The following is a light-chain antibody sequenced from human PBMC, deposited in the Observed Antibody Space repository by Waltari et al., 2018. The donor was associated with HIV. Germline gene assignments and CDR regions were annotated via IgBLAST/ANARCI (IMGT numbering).Light chain of an antibody. V-gene: IGLV1-44*01. CDR2: TNI. J-gene: IGLJ3*02. Sequence: QSVLTQPPSASGTPGQRVNLSCSGGNSHIGSNPVNCYRQFPGEAPKLLIYTNIQRPSGVPDRFSGSKSGTSASLAISGLQSEDEADFYCAVWDDSLRSVLFGGGTRLTVL. CDR1: NSHIGSNP. CDR3: AVWDDSLRSVL.